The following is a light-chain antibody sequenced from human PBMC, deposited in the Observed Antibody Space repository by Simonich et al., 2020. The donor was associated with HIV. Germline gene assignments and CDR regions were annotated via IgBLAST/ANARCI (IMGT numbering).Light chain of an antibody. J-gene: IGLJ2*01. Sequence: QSALTQPASVSGSPGQSITISCTETSSDVGRYNLVSWYQQHPGKAPKLMIYEGSKRPSGVSNRFSGSKSGNTASLTISGLQAEDEADYYCCSYAGSSTFVVFGGGTKLTVL. CDR1: SSDVGRYNL. CDR3: CSYAGSSTFVV. V-gene: IGLV2-23*01. CDR2: EGS.